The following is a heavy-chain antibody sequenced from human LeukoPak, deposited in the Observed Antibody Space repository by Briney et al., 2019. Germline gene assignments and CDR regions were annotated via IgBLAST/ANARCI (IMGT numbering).Heavy chain of an antibody. CDR1: GGSFSGYY. Sequence: SETLSLTCAVYGGSFSGYYWSWIRQPPGKGLEWIGEINHSGSTNYNPSLKSRVTISVDTSENQFSLKLSSVTAADTAVYYCARGPGGIAAAGTDYWGQGTLVTVSS. CDR3: ARGPGGIAAAGTDY. D-gene: IGHD6-13*01. J-gene: IGHJ4*02. V-gene: IGHV4-34*01. CDR2: INHSGST.